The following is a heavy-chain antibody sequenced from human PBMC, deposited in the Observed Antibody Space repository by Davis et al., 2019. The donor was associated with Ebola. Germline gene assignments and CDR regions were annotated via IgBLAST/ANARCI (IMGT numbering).Heavy chain of an antibody. CDR2: FYPSRST. Sequence: SETLSLTCAVSGYSINRGYYWGWIRQPPGKGLEYIGSFYPSRSTYYNPSLKSRVAISVDASKNQSFLKLSSVTASDTAVYYCSRVGYCSGGDCPPQWGPGTLVTVSS. V-gene: IGHV4-38-2*01. CDR3: SRVGYCSGGDCPPQ. CDR1: GYSINRGYY. D-gene: IGHD2-15*01. J-gene: IGHJ4*01.